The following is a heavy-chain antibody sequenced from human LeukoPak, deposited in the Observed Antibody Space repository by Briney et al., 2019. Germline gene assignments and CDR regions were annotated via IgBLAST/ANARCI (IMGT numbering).Heavy chain of an antibody. CDR1: GYSFSSYG. Sequence: ASVKVSCKASGYSFSSYGISWVRQAAGQGRHGMGWISAYNGNTNYAQNFQCRVTMTTDTSTSTAYMELRSMRSDATAVYYCARESGITMVRGALDYWGQGTLVTVSS. CDR3: ARESGITMVRGALDY. CDR2: ISAYNGNT. D-gene: IGHD3-10*01. J-gene: IGHJ4*02. V-gene: IGHV1-18*01.